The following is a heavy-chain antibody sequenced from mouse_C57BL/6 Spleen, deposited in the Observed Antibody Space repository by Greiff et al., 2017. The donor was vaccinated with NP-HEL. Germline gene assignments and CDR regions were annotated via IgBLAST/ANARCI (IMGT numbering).Heavy chain of an antibody. CDR3: TIPYSNYAWCAY. J-gene: IGHJ3*01. CDR2: IDPEDGDT. D-gene: IGHD2-5*01. CDR1: GFNIKDYY. V-gene: IGHV14-1*01. Sequence: EVQLQQSGAELVRPGASVKLSCTASGFNIKDYYMHWVKQRPEQGLEWIGRIDPEDGDTEYAPKFQGKATMTADTSANTAYLQLSSLTSEDTAVYYCTIPYSNYAWCAYWGQGTLVTVSA.